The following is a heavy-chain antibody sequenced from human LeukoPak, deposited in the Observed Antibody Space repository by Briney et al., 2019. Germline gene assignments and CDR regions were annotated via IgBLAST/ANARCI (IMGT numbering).Heavy chain of an antibody. J-gene: IGHJ4*02. CDR2: INHSGST. V-gene: IGHV4-34*01. D-gene: IGHD3-22*01. CDR3: ARGGYYDSSGYLIHLFDY. Sequence: SETLSLTCAVYGGSFSGYYWSWIRQPPGKGLEWIGEINHSGSTNYNPSLKSRVTISVDTSKNQFSLKLSSVTAADTAVYYCARGGYYDSSGYLIHLFDYWGQGTLVTVSS. CDR1: GGSFSGYY.